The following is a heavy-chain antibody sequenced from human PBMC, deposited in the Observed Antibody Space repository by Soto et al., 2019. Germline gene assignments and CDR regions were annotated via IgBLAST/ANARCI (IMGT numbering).Heavy chain of an antibody. CDR3: VRGGGDYYDGNGYLGRH. J-gene: IGHJ4*02. CDR2: LKSDGSGT. V-gene: IGHV3-74*01. D-gene: IGHD3-22*01. Sequence: EVQLVESGGGLVQPGGSLRLSCAASGFTFSSYWMHWVRQAPGKGLVWVSRLKSDGSGTTYADSVKGRLTISRDNAKNTLYLQMNSLRAEYTAVYYCVRGGGDYYDGNGYLGRHWGQGTLVTVSS. CDR1: GFTFSSYW.